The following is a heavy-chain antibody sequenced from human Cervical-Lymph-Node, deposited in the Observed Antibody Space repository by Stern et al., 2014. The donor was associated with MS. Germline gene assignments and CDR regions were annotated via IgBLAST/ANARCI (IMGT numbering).Heavy chain of an antibody. D-gene: IGHD6-19*01. Sequence: VQLQQWGAGLLKPSETLSLTCAVYGGSFRGYYWSWIRQPPGKGLEGIGEINHSGSTNSHPSLKSRVTISVDTSKTQFSLKLSSVTAADTAVYYCARGIAVAGNYYYYGMDVWGQGTTVTVSS. J-gene: IGHJ6*02. V-gene: IGHV4-34*01. CDR1: GGSFRGYY. CDR2: INHSGST. CDR3: ARGIAVAGNYYYYGMDV.